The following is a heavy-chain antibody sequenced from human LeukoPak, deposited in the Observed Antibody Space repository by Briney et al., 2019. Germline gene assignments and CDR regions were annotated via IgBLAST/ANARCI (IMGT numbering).Heavy chain of an antibody. Sequence: SETLSLTCTVSGGSISSGSYYWSWIRQPPGKGLEWIGYIYYSGSTNYNPSLKSRVTISVDTSKNQFSLKLSSVTAADTAVYYCARLMVRGVIVWFDPWGQGTLVTVSS. D-gene: IGHD3-10*01. CDR3: ARLMVRGVIVWFDP. CDR2: IYYSGST. V-gene: IGHV4-61*01. J-gene: IGHJ5*02. CDR1: GGSISSGSYY.